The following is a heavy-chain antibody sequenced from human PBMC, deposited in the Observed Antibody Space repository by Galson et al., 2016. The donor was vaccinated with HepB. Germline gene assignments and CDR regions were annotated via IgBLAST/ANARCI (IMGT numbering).Heavy chain of an antibody. Sequence: SLRLSCAASGFTFSSYSMNWVRQAPGKGLEWVSSISTGSTYIYYADSVKGRFTISRDNAKNSLYLQMNSLRAEDTAVYYCAREEWELVAPDYWGQGTLVTVSS. CDR1: GFTFSSYS. CDR3: AREEWELVAPDY. J-gene: IGHJ4*02. V-gene: IGHV3-21*01. CDR2: ISTGSTYI. D-gene: IGHD1-26*01.